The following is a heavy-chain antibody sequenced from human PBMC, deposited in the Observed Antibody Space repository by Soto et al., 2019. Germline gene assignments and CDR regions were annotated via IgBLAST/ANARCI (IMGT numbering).Heavy chain of an antibody. CDR3: AHRVLRTVFGLVTTTAIYFDF. V-gene: IGHV2-5*02. CDR2: IYWDDDK. J-gene: IGHJ4*02. D-gene: IGHD3-3*01. Sequence: QITLNESGPTVVSPTETLTLTCSFSGFSLTTSGVGVGWIRQSPGTAPEWLALIYWDDDKRYSASLKSRLTITKDTSKNQVVLTVSDVDPTDTATYYCAHRVLRTVFGLVTTTAIYFDFWGQGTPVAVSS. CDR1: GFSLTTSGVG.